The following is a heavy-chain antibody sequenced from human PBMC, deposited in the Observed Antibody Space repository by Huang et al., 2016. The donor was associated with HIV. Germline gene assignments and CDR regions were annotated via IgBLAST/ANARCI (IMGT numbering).Heavy chain of an antibody. V-gene: IGHV1-2*02. Sequence: QVQLVQSGAEVKSPGASVRVSCKASGYTFTDSNIHWVRQAPGQGLGWMGWINPKRGGTIYAQRFQGRITRTRDTTISTVHMDLRRIQSDDTAVYFCARDWSFGSSTSPADWGQGTLVTVSS. CDR2: INPKRGGT. D-gene: IGHD6-6*01. J-gene: IGHJ4*02. CDR3: ARDWSFGSSTSPAD. CDR1: GYTFTDSN.